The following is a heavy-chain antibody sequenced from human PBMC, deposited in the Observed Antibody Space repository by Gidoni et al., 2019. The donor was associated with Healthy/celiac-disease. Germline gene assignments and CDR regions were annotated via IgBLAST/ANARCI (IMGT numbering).Heavy chain of an antibody. J-gene: IGHJ4*02. CDR2: ISWNSGSI. D-gene: IGHD1-26*01. CDR1: GFPFADYA. Sequence: EVQLVESGGGLVQPGRSLRLSCAASGFPFADYAMHWVRQAPGKGLEWVSGISWNSGSIGYADSVKGRFTISRDNAKNSLYLQMNSLRAEDTALYYCAKDSGLGELLWALDYWGQGTLVTVSS. V-gene: IGHV3-9*01. CDR3: AKDSGLGELLWALDY.